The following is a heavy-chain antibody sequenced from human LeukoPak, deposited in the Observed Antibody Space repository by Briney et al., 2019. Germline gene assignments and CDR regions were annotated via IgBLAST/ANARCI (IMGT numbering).Heavy chain of an antibody. CDR3: ARDEKVVPAAKGGHRWFDP. J-gene: IGHJ5*02. D-gene: IGHD2-2*01. Sequence: ASVKVSCKASGYTFTGYYMHWVRQAPGQGLEWMGWINPNSGGTNYAQKFQGRVTMTRDTSISTAYMELSRLRSDDTAVYYCARDEKVVPAAKGGHRWFDPWGQGTLVTVSS. CDR1: GYTFTGYY. V-gene: IGHV1-2*02. CDR2: INPNSGGT.